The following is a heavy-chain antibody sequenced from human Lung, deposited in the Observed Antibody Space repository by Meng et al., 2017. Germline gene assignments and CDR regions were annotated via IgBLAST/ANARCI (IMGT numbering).Heavy chain of an antibody. V-gene: IGHV1-8*01. CDR2: MNPNSGNT. J-gene: IGHJ5*02. Sequence: QGKLVHSGVEVKRPGAQGKCSCKAAGCTFTSYDINWVGQATGQGVEWMEWMNPNSGNTGYAQKFQGRVTMTSDTSISTAYMELSSLRSEDTAVYYCARGLLRHIGGNWFDPWGQGTLVTVSS. CDR3: ARGLLRHIGGNWFDP. D-gene: IGHD3-16*01. CDR1: GCTFTSYD.